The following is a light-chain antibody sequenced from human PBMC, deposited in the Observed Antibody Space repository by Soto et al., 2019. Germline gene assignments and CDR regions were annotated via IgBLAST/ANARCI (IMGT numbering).Light chain of an antibody. CDR1: QSVSSSY. CDR3: QQYGSP. V-gene: IGKV3-20*01. J-gene: IGKJ1*01. Sequence: EIVLTQSPGTLSLSPGERATLSCRASQSVSSSYLAWYQQKPGQAPRLLIYGASSRATGIPDRFSGSGSGTDFTLTISRLEPADFAVYYCQQYGSPFGQGTKVEIK. CDR2: GAS.